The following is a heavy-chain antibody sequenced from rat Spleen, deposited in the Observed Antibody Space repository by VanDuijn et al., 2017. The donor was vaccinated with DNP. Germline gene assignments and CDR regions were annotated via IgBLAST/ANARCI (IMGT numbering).Heavy chain of an antibody. J-gene: IGHJ3*01. Sequence: EVQLVESGGGLVQPGRSLKLSCAASGFTFTNYDMAWGRQAPTKGLEWVAPINTGGDITYYRESVKGRFTISRDNAKNTQYLQMYSLRSEETATYYCARHEDYSSYIYGFPYWGQGTLVTVFS. CDR2: INTGGDIT. D-gene: IGHD1-2*01. CDR1: GFTFTNYD. CDR3: ARHEDYSSYIYGFPY. V-gene: IGHV5S13*01.